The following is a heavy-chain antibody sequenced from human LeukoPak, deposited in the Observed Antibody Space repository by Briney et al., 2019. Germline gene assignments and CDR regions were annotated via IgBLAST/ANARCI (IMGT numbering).Heavy chain of an antibody. J-gene: IGHJ6*04. CDR3: ARALSYQLPNYYYYYGMDV. CDR2: IKQDGSEK. D-gene: IGHD2-2*01. Sequence: GGSLRLSCAASGFTFSSYWMSWVRQAPGKGLEWVANIKQDGSEKYYVDSVKGRFTISRDNAKNSLYLQMNSLRAEDTAAYYCARALSYQLPNYYYYYGMDVWGKGTTVTVSS. CDR1: GFTFSSYW. V-gene: IGHV3-7*03.